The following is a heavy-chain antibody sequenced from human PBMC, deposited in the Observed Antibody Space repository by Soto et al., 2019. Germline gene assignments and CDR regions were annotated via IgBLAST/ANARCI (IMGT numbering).Heavy chain of an antibody. J-gene: IGHJ6*02. V-gene: IGHV4-59*01. D-gene: IGHD6-13*01. CDR2: IYYSGST. CDR3: ARDRIAAAGRGYYYYGMDV. Sequence: QVQLQESGPGLVKPSETLSLTCTVSGGSISSYYWSWIRQPPGKGLEWIGYIYYSGSTNYNPSLKSRVTISVDTSKNQFSLKLSSVTAADTAVYYCARDRIAAAGRGYYYYGMDVWGQGTTVTVSS. CDR1: GGSISSYY.